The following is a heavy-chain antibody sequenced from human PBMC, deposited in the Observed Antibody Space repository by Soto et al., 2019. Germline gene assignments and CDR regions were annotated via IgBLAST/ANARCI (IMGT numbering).Heavy chain of an antibody. V-gene: IGHV3-53*01. CDR1: GFTVSSNY. Sequence: GGSLRLSCAASGFTVSSNYMSWVRQAPGKGLEWVSVIYSGGSTYYADSVKGRFTISRDNSKNTLYLQMNSLRAEDTAVYYCARGETYYYGSGSYYLVGGADWGQGTLVTSPQ. J-gene: IGHJ4*02. D-gene: IGHD3-10*01. CDR2: IYSGGST. CDR3: ARGETYYYGSGSYYLVGGAD.